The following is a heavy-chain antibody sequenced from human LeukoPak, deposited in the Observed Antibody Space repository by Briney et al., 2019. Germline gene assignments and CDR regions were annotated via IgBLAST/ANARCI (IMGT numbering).Heavy chain of an antibody. CDR1: GFTFSSYS. V-gene: IGHV3-30*18. J-gene: IGHJ6*02. D-gene: IGHD5-24*01. Sequence: GGSLRLSCAASGFTFSSYSMNWVRQAPGKGLEWVAVISYDGSNKYYADSVKGRFTISRDNSKNTLYLQMNSLRAEDTAVYYCAKGHGRPVYYYYGMDVWGQGTTVTVSS. CDR2: ISYDGSNK. CDR3: AKGHGRPVYYYYGMDV.